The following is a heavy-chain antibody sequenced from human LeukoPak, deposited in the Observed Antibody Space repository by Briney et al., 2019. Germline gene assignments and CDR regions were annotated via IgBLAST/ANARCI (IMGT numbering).Heavy chain of an antibody. J-gene: IGHJ4*02. Sequence: GGSLRLSCAASGFTFSSCAMSWVRQAPGKGLEWVSAISTSGGNTYYADSVKGRFTISRDNAKNSLYLQMNSLRAEDTAVYYCARDSPSVYWGQGTLVTVSS. CDR1: GFTFSSCA. CDR2: ISTSGGNT. V-gene: IGHV3-23*01. CDR3: ARDSPSVY.